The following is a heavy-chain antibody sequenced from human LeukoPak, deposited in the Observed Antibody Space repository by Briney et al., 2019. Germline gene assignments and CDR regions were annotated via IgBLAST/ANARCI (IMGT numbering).Heavy chain of an antibody. Sequence: GGFLRLSCAASGFTFSTYEMNWVRQAPGKGLEWVSFISHSGETIYYADSVKGRFTISRDNAKNSLYLQMNSLRVEDTAVYYCARDRIRHTDSTWFDPWGQGTLVSVSS. V-gene: IGHV3-48*03. CDR1: GFTFSTYE. J-gene: IGHJ5*02. CDR3: ARDRIRHTDSTWFDP. D-gene: IGHD2-21*01. CDR2: ISHSGETI.